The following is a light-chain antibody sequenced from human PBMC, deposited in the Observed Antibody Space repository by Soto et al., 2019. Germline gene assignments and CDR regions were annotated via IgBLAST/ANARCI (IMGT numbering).Light chain of an antibody. V-gene: IGKV3-15*01. CDR2: GAS. CDR1: QSVTSS. CDR3: QQYNNWPPWT. J-gene: IGKJ1*01. Sequence: EIVLTQSPATLSLSPGERATLSCRASQSVTSSSLAWYQQKPGQAPRLLIYGASTRATGIPARFSGSGSGTEFTLTISSLQSEDFAVYYCQQYNNWPPWTFGQGTKVDIK.